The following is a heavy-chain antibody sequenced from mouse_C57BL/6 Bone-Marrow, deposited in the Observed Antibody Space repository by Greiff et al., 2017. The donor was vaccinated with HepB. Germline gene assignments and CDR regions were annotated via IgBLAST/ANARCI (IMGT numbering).Heavy chain of an antibody. Sequence: VQLKQSGAELVKPGASVKLSCKASGYTFTEYTIHWVKQRSGQGLEWIGWFYPGSGSIKYNEKFKDKATLTADKSSSTVYMELSRLTSEDSAVYFCARHEDPLYYGSSYYAMDYWGQGTSVTVSS. V-gene: IGHV1-62-2*01. CDR1: GYTFTEYT. CDR3: ARHEDPLYYGSSYYAMDY. J-gene: IGHJ4*01. CDR2: FYPGSGSI. D-gene: IGHD1-1*01.